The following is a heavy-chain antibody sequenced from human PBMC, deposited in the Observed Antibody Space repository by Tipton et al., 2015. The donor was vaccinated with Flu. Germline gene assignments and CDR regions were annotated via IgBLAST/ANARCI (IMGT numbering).Heavy chain of an antibody. D-gene: IGHD3-22*01. CDR1: GYSFTSYW. J-gene: IGHJ5*02. CDR2: IYPGDSDT. V-gene: IGHV5-51*06. Sequence: QLVQSGAGVKKPGESLKISCKGSGYSFTSYWIGWVRQMPGKGLEWMGIIYPGDSDTSYRPSFQGQVTISADKSIRTAYLQWSSLKTSVTAMYYCARRFHGISGYQRWFDPWGQGTLVTVSS. CDR3: ARRFHGISGYQRWFDP.